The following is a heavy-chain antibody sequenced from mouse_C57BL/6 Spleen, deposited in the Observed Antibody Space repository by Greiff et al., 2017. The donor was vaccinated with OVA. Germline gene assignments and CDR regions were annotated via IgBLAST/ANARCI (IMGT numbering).Heavy chain of an antibody. V-gene: IGHV1-84*01. Sequence: QVQLQQSGPELVKPGASVKISCKASGYTFPDYYLNWVKQRPGQGLEWIGWIYPGSGNTTYNEKFKGKATLTVDTSSSPAYMQLSSLTSDDSAVYFCARRGDDYNYYAMDYWGQGTSVTVSS. CDR2: IYPGSGNT. D-gene: IGHD2-4*01. CDR1: GYTFPDYY. CDR3: ARRGDDYNYYAMDY. J-gene: IGHJ4*01.